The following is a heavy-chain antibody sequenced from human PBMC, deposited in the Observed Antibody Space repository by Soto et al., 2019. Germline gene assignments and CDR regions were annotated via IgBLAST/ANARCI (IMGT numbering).Heavy chain of an antibody. D-gene: IGHD4-17*01. J-gene: IGHJ2*01. CDR3: ARDARTTVTTRGVWYFDI. V-gene: IGHV3-30-3*01. Sequence: QVQVVESGGGVVQPGRSLRLSCAASGFTFSRYAMHWVRQAPGKGLEWVALISYDGNNRYSADSVRGRFTISRDNSKNTVYLQMDSLRPDDTAVYYCARDARTTVTTRGVWYFDIWGRGTQVTVSS. CDR1: GFTFSRYA. CDR2: ISYDGNNR.